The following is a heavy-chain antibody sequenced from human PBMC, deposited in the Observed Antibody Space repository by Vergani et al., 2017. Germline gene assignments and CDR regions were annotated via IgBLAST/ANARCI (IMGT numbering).Heavy chain of an antibody. CDR1: GFTLSNYD. V-gene: IGHV3-30*02. CDR2: IQFDGSNQ. J-gene: IGHJ4*02. Sequence: QVQLVESGGGVVQRGGSLSPSCATSGFTLSNYDMQWIRQGPGKGLEFVAFIQFDGSNQYYADSFKGRFTLSRDFSKNTLYLQMNSLRTDDTATYYCAKHFRGWGIDYWGQGTQVIVSS. D-gene: IGHD3-16*01. CDR3: AKHFRGWGIDY.